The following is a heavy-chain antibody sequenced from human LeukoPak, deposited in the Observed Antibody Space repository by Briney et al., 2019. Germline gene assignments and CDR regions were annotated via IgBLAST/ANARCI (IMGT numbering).Heavy chain of an antibody. J-gene: IGHJ4*02. CDR1: GFTFSSYG. Sequence: PGRSLRLSCAASGFTFSSYGMPWVRQAPGKGLEWVAVISYDGSNKYYADSVKGRFTISRDNSKNTLYLQMNSLRAEDTAVYYCAKAMGYCSSTSCYGPFDYWGQGTLVTVSS. V-gene: IGHV3-30*18. D-gene: IGHD2-2*01. CDR3: AKAMGYCSSTSCYGPFDY. CDR2: ISYDGSNK.